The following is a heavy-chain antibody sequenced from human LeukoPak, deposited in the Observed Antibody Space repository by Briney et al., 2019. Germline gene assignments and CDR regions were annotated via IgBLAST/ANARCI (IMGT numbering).Heavy chain of an antibody. V-gene: IGHV4-4*07. Sequence: SETLSLTCTVSGGSISSYYWTWIRQPAGKGLEWIGRIFSSGSTDYNPSLKSRLTMSLDTSKNQISLELTSVTAADTAVYYCARDEATGWFDPWGQGTLVIVFS. CDR3: ARDEATGWFDP. CDR1: GGSISSYY. J-gene: IGHJ5*02. D-gene: IGHD5-24*01. CDR2: IFSSGST.